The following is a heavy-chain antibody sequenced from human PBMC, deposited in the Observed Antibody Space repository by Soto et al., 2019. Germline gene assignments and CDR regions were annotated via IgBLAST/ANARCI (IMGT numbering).Heavy chain of an antibody. J-gene: IGHJ4*02. CDR2: ISAYNGNT. CDR1: GYTFTSYG. CDR3: ARDGGHDYGDLSFDY. D-gene: IGHD4-17*01. V-gene: IGHV1-18*01. Sequence: ASVKVSCRASGYTFTSYGISWVRQAPGQGLEWMGWISAYNGNTNYAQKLQGRVTMTTDTSTSTAYMELRSLRSDDTAVYYCARDGGHDYGDLSFDYWGQGTLVTVSS.